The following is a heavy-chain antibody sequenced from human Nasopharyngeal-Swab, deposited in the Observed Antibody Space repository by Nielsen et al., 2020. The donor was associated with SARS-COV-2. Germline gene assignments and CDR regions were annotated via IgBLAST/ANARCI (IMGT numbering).Heavy chain of an antibody. Sequence: WFRQPPGKGLEWIGSINNSGSTNYNPSLKSRVTISVDTAKNQFSLKLGSVTAADTAVYYCARGYCSGGSCYYDYYYGMDVWGQGTTVTVSS. CDR2: INNSGST. V-gene: IGHV4-59*08. CDR3: ARGYCSGGSCYYDYYYGMDV. J-gene: IGHJ6*02. D-gene: IGHD2-15*01.